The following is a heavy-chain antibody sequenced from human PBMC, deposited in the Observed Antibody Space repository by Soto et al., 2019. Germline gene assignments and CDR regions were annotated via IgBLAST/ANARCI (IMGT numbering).Heavy chain of an antibody. CDR3: ASWTYNSGWYLDS. D-gene: IGHD6-19*01. CDR1: GFSFSGHW. Sequence: EVQLVESGGGLVQPGGSLRLSCAASGFSFSGHWMGWVRQAPGKGLEWEANIKQDGSEKYYADSVKGRFTISRDNAKNSLYLPMDSLRAEDTAVYYCASWTYNSGWYLDSWGQGTLVTVSS. J-gene: IGHJ4*02. V-gene: IGHV3-7*03. CDR2: IKQDGSEK.